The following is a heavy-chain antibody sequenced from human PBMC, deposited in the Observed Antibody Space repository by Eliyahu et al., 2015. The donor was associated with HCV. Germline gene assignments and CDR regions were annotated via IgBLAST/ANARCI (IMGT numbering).Heavy chain of an antibody. V-gene: IGHV4-61*01. CDR2: IYYSGTT. D-gene: IGHD3-22*01. CDR3: ARDSYYDSRGYYFDS. J-gene: IGHJ4*02. Sequence: QVQLQESGPGLVKPSETLSLTCTVSGDSVSSGSYYWSWIRQPPGKGLEWIGYIYYSGTTNYNPSLKSRVTISADTSKNQFSLKLSSVTAADTAVYYCARDSYYDSRGYYFDSWGQGILVTVSS. CDR1: GDSVSSGSYY.